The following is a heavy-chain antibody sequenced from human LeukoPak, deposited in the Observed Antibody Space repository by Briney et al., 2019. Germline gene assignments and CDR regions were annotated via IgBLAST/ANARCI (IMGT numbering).Heavy chain of an antibody. CDR1: GGSFSGYY. V-gene: IGHV4-34*01. D-gene: IGHD4-17*01. Sequence: PSETLSLTCAVYGGSFSGYYWSWIRQPPGKGLEWIGEINHSGSTNYNPSLKSRVTISVDTSKNQFSLKLSSVTAADTAVYYCARQDGDYHFDYWGQGTLVTVSS. CDR2: INHSGST. J-gene: IGHJ4*02. CDR3: ARQDGDYHFDY.